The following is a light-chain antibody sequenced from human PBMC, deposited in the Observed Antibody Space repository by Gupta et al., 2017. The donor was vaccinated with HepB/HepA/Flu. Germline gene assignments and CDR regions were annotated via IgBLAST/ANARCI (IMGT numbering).Light chain of an antibody. CDR3: SSYTSINTVI. Sequence: QSALTQPASVSGSPGQSITIPCTGTSSDVGGYNYLSWYQRDPGKAPKLIIYDVSNRPSGVSNRFSGSKSGNTASLTISGLQAEDEADYYCSSYTSINTVIFGGGTKLTVL. CDR1: SSDVGGYNY. CDR2: DVS. J-gene: IGLJ2*01. V-gene: IGLV2-14*01.